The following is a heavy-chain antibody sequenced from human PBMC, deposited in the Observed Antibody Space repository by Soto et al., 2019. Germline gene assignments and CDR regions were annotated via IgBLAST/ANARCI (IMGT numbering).Heavy chain of an antibody. CDR2: ISSSSSYI. Sequence: PGGSLRLSCAASGFTFSSYSMNWVRQAPGKGLEWVSSISSSSSYIYYADSVKGRFTISRDNAKNSLYLQMNSLRAEDTAVYYCARDRQFGQVGELLDNWFDPWGQGTLVTVSS. V-gene: IGHV3-21*01. D-gene: IGHD3-10*01. CDR1: GFTFSSYS. J-gene: IGHJ5*02. CDR3: ARDRQFGQVGELLDNWFDP.